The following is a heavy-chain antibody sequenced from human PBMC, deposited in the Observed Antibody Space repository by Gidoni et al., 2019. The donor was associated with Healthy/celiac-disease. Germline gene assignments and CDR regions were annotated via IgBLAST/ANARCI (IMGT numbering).Heavy chain of an antibody. Sequence: QLHLQESGPGLVKPSETLSLTCTVSGGSISSSSYYWGWIRQPPGKGLAWIGSIYYSGSTYYNPSLKSRVTISVDTSKNQFSLKLSSVTAADTAVYYCARVTYSSSWPNWFDPWGQGTLVTVSS. CDR3: ARVTYSSSWPNWFDP. J-gene: IGHJ5*02. CDR1: GGSISSSSYY. V-gene: IGHV4-39*01. CDR2: IYYSGST. D-gene: IGHD6-13*01.